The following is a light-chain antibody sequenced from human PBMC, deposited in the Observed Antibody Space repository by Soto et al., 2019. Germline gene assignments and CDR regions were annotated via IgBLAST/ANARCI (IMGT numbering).Light chain of an antibody. Sequence: QSVLTQPPSASGTPGPRVTISCSGSSSNIGTNTVNWYQHLPGSAPKLLIYSNNQRPSGVPDRFSGSKSGTSASLAISGLQPDDEADYYCEAWDGSLNVVLFGGGTQLTVL. CDR1: SSNIGTNT. V-gene: IGLV1-44*01. J-gene: IGLJ2*01. CDR2: SNN. CDR3: EAWDGSLNVVL.